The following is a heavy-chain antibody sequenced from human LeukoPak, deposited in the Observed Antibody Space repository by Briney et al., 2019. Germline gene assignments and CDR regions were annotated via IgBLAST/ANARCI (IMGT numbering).Heavy chain of an antibody. J-gene: IGHJ4*02. V-gene: IGHV4-34*01. Sequence: PSETLSLTCAVYKETFSGYFWTWIRQPPEKGLWWVGEINHSGSTNYNPSLKSRVTISVDTSKNQFSLKLSSVTAADTAVYYCARKVPLWSGYSQTQRGYFDYGGQGTLVTVSS. D-gene: IGHD3-3*01. CDR3: ARKVPLWSGYSQTQRGYFDY. CDR1: KETFSGYF. CDR2: INHSGST.